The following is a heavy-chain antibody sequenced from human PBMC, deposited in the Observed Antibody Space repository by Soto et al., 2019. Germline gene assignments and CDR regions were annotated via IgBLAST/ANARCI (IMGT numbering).Heavy chain of an antibody. CDR1: GYTFTSYW. Sequence: PGESLKISCKGSGYTFTSYWIGWVRQMPGKGLEWMGIIYPGDSNTHYSPSFQGQVTISVDKSISTAYLQWSSLKASDTAMYYCARQRDYGNYYYYALDVWGQGTTVTVSS. J-gene: IGHJ6*02. CDR2: IYPGDSNT. V-gene: IGHV5-51*01. CDR3: ARQRDYGNYYYYALDV. D-gene: IGHD4-17*01.